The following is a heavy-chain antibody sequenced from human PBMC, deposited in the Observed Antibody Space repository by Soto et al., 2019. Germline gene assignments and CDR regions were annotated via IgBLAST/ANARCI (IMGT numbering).Heavy chain of an antibody. V-gene: IGHV3-48*02. Sequence: VQLVESGGGLEQPGGSLRLSCVASGFSFSSYSMNWVRQAPGKGLEWVSYISSSSSIIYNADSVKGRFTISRDNAKNSLYLQMNSLRDEDTAIYYCARQRGYSNGGVDYWGQGTLVTVSS. CDR1: GFSFSSYS. D-gene: IGHD5-18*01. CDR3: ARQRGYSNGGVDY. J-gene: IGHJ4*02. CDR2: ISSSSSII.